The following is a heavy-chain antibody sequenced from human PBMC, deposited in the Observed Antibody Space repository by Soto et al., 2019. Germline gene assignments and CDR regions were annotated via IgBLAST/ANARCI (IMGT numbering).Heavy chain of an antibody. CDR1: GFTFSHFA. J-gene: IGHJ6*03. V-gene: IGHV3-23*01. CDR3: AKDTSSSPYYMDV. D-gene: IGHD2-2*01. CDR2: ISGSTGTT. Sequence: GGSTRLSFAASGFTFSHFAMSGVRNTPGKGLEWVSEISGSTGTTYYADSVKGRFIISRDNSKNTLHLQMNSLRAEDTAVYYCAKDTSSSPYYMDVWGKGTTVTAP.